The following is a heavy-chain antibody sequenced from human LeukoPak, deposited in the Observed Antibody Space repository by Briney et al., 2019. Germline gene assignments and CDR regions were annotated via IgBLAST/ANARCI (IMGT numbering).Heavy chain of an antibody. V-gene: IGHV4-59*01. D-gene: IGHD3-22*01. CDR3: ARDLRLRSYYYDSSGYPCYFDY. Sequence: SETLSLTCTVSNGPINTYQWSRIRQPPGKGLEWIGNIHYSGSANYNPSLKSRVIISVDTSKNQFSLRLSPVTAADTALYYCARDLRLRSYYYDSSGYPCYFDYWGQGTLVTVSS. J-gene: IGHJ4*02. CDR2: IHYSGSA. CDR1: NGPINTYQ.